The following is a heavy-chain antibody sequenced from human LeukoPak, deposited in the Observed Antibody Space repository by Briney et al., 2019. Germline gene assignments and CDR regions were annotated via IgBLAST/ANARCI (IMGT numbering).Heavy chain of an antibody. V-gene: IGHV3-11*04. CDR1: ACTFSDYY. CDR2: IRSSGSTI. J-gene: IGHJ3*02. D-gene: IGHD5-24*01. Sequence: GGSLRLYCAASACTFSDYYMSWIRQAPGKWLEWVSYIRSSGSTIYYAESVKGRFTISRDSAKNSLYLQMNSLRAEDTAVYSCARGRDGYNSGAFDIWGQGTMVTVSS. CDR3: ARGRDGYNSGAFDI.